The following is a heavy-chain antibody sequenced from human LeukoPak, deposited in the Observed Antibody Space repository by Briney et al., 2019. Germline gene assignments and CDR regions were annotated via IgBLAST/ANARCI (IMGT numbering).Heavy chain of an antibody. Sequence: SETLSLTCTVSGGSISSYYWSWIRQPPGKGLEWIGYIYDSGSTNYNPSLKSRVTISVDTSKNQFSLKLSSVTAADTAVYYCARVNQLLYGTLDYWGQGTLVTVSS. CDR3: ARVNQLLYGTLDY. V-gene: IGHV4-59*12. CDR2: IYDSGST. J-gene: IGHJ4*02. D-gene: IGHD2-2*02. CDR1: GGSISSYY.